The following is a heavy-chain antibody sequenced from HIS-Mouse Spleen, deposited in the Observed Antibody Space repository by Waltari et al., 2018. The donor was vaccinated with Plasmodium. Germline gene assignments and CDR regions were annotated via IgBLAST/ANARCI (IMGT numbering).Heavy chain of an antibody. Sequence: EVQLVESGGGLVQPGGSLRLSCAASGFTVSSNYMGWVRQGPGKVLEWFSVIYSGGSTYYADSVKVRFTISRDNSKNTLYLQMNSLRAEDTAVYYCARDLHSSGWYAFDIWGQGTMVTVSS. D-gene: IGHD6-19*01. J-gene: IGHJ3*02. CDR2: IYSGGST. CDR3: ARDLHSSGWYAFDI. CDR1: GFTVSSNY. V-gene: IGHV3-66*01.